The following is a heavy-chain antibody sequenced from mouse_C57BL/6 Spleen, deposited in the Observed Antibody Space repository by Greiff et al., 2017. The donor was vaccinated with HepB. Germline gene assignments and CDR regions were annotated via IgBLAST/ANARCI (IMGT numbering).Heavy chain of an antibody. J-gene: IGHJ2*01. CDR3: ARARWLLLYFDY. D-gene: IGHD2-3*01. CDR1: GFTFSDYG. Sequence: EVKLVESGGGLVKPGGSLKLSCAASGFTFSDYGMHWVRQAPEKGLEWVAYISSGSSTIYYADTVKGRFTISRDNAKNTLFLQMTSLRSEDTAMYYCARARWLLLYFDYWGQGTTLTVSS. V-gene: IGHV5-17*01. CDR2: ISSGSSTI.